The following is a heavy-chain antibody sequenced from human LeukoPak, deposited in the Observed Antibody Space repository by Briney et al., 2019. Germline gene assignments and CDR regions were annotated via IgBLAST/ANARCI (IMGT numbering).Heavy chain of an antibody. J-gene: IGHJ3*02. V-gene: IGHV4-34*01. CDR3: ARGYDIVVVPPAIPYDAFDI. Sequence: SETPSLTCAVYGGSFSGYYWSWIRQPPGKGLEWIGEINHSGSTNYNPSLKSRVTISVDTSKNQFSLKLSSVTAADTAVYYCARGYDIVVVPPAIPYDAFDIWGQGTMVTVSS. D-gene: IGHD2-2*01. CDR2: INHSGST. CDR1: GGSFSGYY.